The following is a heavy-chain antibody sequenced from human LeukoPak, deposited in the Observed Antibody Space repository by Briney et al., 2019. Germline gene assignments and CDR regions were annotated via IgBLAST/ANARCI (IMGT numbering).Heavy chain of an antibody. CDR3: ARDYYDSSGYYYWFDP. Sequence: ASVKVSCKASGYTFTGYYMHWVRQAPGQGLEWMGWINPNSGGTNYAQKFQGRVTMTGDTSISTAYMELSRLRSDDTAVYYCARDYYDSSGYYYWFDPWGQGTLVTVPS. V-gene: IGHV1-2*02. CDR2: INPNSGGT. J-gene: IGHJ5*02. CDR1: GYTFTGYY. D-gene: IGHD3-22*01.